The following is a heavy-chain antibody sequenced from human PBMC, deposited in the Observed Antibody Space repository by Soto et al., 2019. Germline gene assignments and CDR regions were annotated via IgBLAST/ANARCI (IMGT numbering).Heavy chain of an antibody. CDR1: GYTFTSYA. CDR3: ARAHYDILTGYSLNWFDP. Sequence: GASVKVSCKASGYTFTSYAMHWVRQAPGQMLEWMGWINAGNGNTKYSQKFQGRVTITRDTSASTAYMELSSLRSEDTAVYYCARAHYDILTGYSLNWFDPWGQGTLVTVSS. V-gene: IGHV1-3*01. CDR2: INAGNGNT. J-gene: IGHJ5*02. D-gene: IGHD3-9*01.